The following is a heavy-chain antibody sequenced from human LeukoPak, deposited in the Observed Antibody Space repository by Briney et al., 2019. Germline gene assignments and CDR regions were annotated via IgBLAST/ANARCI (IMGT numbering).Heavy chain of an antibody. V-gene: IGHV3-30*03. D-gene: IGHD1-26*01. CDR3: ARAVGPFDY. CDR2: ISYDGSNK. CDR1: GFTFSSYG. Sequence: LPGGSLRLSCAASGFTFSSYGMHWVRQAPGKGLEWVAVISYDGSNKYYADSVKGRFTISRDNAKNTLYLQMNSLRAEDTAVYYCARAVGPFDYWGQGTLVTVSS. J-gene: IGHJ4*02.